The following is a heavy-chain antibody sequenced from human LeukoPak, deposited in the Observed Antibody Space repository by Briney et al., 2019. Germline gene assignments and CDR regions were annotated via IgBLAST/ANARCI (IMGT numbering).Heavy chain of an antibody. CDR3: AREGSSGQDWYAFDI. V-gene: IGHV1-2*02. D-gene: IGHD5-12*01. Sequence: ASVRVSCKTSGFTFTGYYVQWVRQAPGRGPEGVGWMYFNGGATRFAPTFQGRVTMTRATSISTAHMAFSSLRSADTAPYYCAREGSSGQDWYAFDIWGQGTMLTVSS. J-gene: IGHJ3*02. CDR1: GFTFTGYY. CDR2: MYFNGGAT.